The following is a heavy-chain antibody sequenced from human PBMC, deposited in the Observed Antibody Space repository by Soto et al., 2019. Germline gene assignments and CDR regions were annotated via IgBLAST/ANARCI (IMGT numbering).Heavy chain of an antibody. CDR1: GDNVSNNTAS. J-gene: IGHJ5*02. CDR3: AKGDNLGPYTVYAFDP. Sequence: SQTLSLTCAISGDNVSNNTASWSWIRQSPSRGLELLGRTFFRSKWSNDYAVSVKSRIIINADTSKNQFSLQLNSVTPADTAVYYCAKGDNLGPYTVYAFDPWGQGTLVTVSS. CDR2: TFFRSKWSN. D-gene: IGHD2-2*02. V-gene: IGHV6-1*01.